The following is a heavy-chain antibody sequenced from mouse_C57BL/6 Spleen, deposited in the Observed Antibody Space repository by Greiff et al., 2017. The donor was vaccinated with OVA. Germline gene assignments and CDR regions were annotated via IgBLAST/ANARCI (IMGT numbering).Heavy chain of an antibody. J-gene: IGHJ2*01. CDR2: INPGSGGT. CDR3: ARYDNYFDD. V-gene: IGHV1-54*01. D-gene: IGHD2-12*01. CDR1: GYAFTNYL. Sequence: VQLQQSGAELVRPGTSVKVSCKASGYAFTNYLIEWVKQRPGQGLEWIGVINPGSGGTNYNEKFKGKATLTADKSSSTAYMQLSSLTSEDSAVYFCARYDNYFDDGGQGTTLTVSS.